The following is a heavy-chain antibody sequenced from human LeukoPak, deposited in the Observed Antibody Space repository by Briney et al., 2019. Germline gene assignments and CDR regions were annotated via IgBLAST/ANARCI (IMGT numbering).Heavy chain of an antibody. D-gene: IGHD4-17*01. Sequence: PGGSLRLSCTASGFTFSDYAMSWVRQAPGKGLEWVGFIRSKAYGGTTEYAASVKGRFTISRDDSKSIAYLQMNSLKTEDTAVYYCTRGNPDIYGDYECLDPGGQGTLVTVSS. J-gene: IGHJ5*02. V-gene: IGHV3-49*04. CDR1: GFTFSDYA. CDR3: TRGNPDIYGDYECLDP. CDR2: IRSKAYGGTT.